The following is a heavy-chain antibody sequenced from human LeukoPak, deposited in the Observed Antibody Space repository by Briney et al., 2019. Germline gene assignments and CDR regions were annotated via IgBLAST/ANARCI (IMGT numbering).Heavy chain of an antibody. Sequence: PGRSLRLSCAASGFTFDDYAMHWVRQAPGKGLEWVSYISLSSTYTNYADSVKGRFTISRDNAKNLLYLQMNSLRVEDTAVYYCARDGWFGELDKDHFDYWGQGTLVTVSS. CDR2: ISLSSTYT. CDR3: ARDGWFGELDKDHFDY. V-gene: IGHV3-11*06. J-gene: IGHJ4*02. D-gene: IGHD3-10*01. CDR1: GFTFDDYA.